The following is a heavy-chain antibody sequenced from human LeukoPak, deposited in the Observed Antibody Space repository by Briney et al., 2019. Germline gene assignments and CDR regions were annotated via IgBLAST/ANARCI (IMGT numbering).Heavy chain of an antibody. D-gene: IGHD5-18*01. J-gene: IGHJ4*02. CDR3: ARQLGYSYGSDY. V-gene: IGHV4-59*08. Sequence: KSSETLSLTWTVSGGSISSYYWSWIRQPPGKGLEWIGYIYYSGSTNYNPSLKSRVTISVDTSKNQFSLKLSSVTAADTAVYYCARQLGYSYGSDYWGQGTLVTVSS. CDR1: GGSISSYY. CDR2: IYYSGST.